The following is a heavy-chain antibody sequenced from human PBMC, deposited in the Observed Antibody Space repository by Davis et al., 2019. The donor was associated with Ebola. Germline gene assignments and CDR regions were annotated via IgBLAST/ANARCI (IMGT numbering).Heavy chain of an antibody. J-gene: IGHJ6*02. Sequence: GESLKISCAASGFTFSSYSMNWVRQAPGKGLVWVSRINSDGSSTSYADSVKGRFTISRDNAKNTLYLQMNSLRAEDTAVYYCARDQVYYYGMDVWGQGTTVTVSS. CDR3: ARDQVYYYGMDV. V-gene: IGHV3-74*01. CDR2: INSDGSST. CDR1: GFTFSSYS.